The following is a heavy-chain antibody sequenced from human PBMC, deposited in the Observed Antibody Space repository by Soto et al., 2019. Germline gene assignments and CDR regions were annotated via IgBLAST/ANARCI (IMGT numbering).Heavy chain of an antibody. J-gene: IGHJ4*02. V-gene: IGHV3-49*03. CDR3: TPDGDGNPSDY. CDR1: GFTFGDYA. D-gene: IGHD4-17*01. CDR2: IRSKAYGGTT. Sequence: GGSLRLSCTASGFTFGDYAMSWFRQAPGKGLEWVGFIRSKAYGGTTEYAASVKGRFTISRDDSKSIAYLQMNSLKTEDTAVYYCTPDGDGNPSDYWGQGTLVTVSS.